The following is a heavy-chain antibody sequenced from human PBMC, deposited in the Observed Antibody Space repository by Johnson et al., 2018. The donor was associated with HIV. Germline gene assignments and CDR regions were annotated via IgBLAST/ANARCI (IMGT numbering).Heavy chain of an antibody. CDR2: ISGDDDIT. D-gene: IGHD1-26*01. Sequence: VQLVESGGGLVQPGGSLRLSCAVSGFTFTSYAMTWVRQAPGKGLEWVSAISGDDDITYYADSVKGRFTISRDNSKNTLYLQMNSLRAEDTAVYYCAIRDAGGRDAFDIWGQGTIVTVSS. CDR1: GFTFTSYA. J-gene: IGHJ3*02. CDR3: AIRDAGGRDAFDI. V-gene: IGHV3-23*04.